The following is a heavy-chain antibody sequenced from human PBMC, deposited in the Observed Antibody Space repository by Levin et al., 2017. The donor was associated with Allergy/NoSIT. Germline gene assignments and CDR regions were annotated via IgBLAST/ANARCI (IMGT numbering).Heavy chain of an antibody. CDR2: LNGGGSRT. J-gene: IGHJ4*02. V-gene: IGHV3-74*01. D-gene: IGHD5-18*01. CDR3: ARGTLTAIDLIDY. CDR1: GFTFSSYW. Sequence: GGSLRLSCAASGFTFSSYWMHWVRQAPGKGLVWVSRLNGGGSRTNYADSVKGRFSVSRDNAKNTLYLQMNSLRAEDTAVYYCARGTLTAIDLIDYWGQGTLVTVSS.